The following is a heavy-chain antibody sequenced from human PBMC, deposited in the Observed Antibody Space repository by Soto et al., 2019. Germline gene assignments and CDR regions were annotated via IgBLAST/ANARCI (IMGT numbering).Heavy chain of an antibody. CDR2: IYWDDDE. J-gene: IGHJ4*02. D-gene: IGHD4-17*01. V-gene: IGHV2-5*02. CDR1: GFSLTSHHMG. CDR3: AHAGDYDLLSFDH. Sequence: QITLRESGPALVRPAQTLTLTCTFSGFSLTSHHMGVAWIRQPPGKAMEWLALIYWDDDERFNPSLKDRLAISKDTSKNQVVPTMTNMGPLDTATYFCAHAGDYDLLSFDHWGPGTLVTVSS.